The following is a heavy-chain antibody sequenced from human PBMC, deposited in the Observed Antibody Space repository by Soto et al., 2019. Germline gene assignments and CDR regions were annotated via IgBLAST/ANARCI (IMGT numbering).Heavy chain of an antibody. D-gene: IGHD3-3*01. CDR2: MNPNSGNT. CDR1: GYTFTSYD. CDR3: ARGLYDFWSGYKHNWFDP. Sequence: ASVKVSCKASGYTFTSYDSNWVRQATGQGLEWMGWMNPNSGNTGYAQKFQGRVTMTRNTSISTAYMELSSLRSEDTAVYYCARGLYDFWSGYKHNWFDPWGQGTLVTVSS. J-gene: IGHJ5*02. V-gene: IGHV1-8*01.